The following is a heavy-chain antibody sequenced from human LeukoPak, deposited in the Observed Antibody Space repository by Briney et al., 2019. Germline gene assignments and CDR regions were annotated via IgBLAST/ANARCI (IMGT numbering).Heavy chain of an antibody. D-gene: IGHD5-18*01. J-gene: IGHJ4*02. V-gene: IGHV1-69*05. Sequence: SAKVSCKASGGTFSSYAISWVRQAPGQGLEWMGGIIPIFGTANYAQKFQGRVTITTDESTSTAYMELSSLRSEDTAVYYCYHVDTAMVEYWGQGTLVTVSS. CDR1: GGTFSSYA. CDR3: YHVDTAMVEY. CDR2: IIPIFGTA.